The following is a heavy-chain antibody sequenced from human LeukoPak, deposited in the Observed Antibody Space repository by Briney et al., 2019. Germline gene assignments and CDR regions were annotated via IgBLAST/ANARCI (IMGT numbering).Heavy chain of an antibody. CDR3: ARETQLWLIDY. V-gene: IGHV4-59*12. J-gene: IGHJ4*02. CDR1: GGSISSYY. Sequence: SETLSLTCTVSGGSISSYYWSWIRQPPGKGLEWIGYIYYSGSTNYNPSLKSRVTMSVDTSKNQFSLKLSSVTAADTAVYYCARETQLWLIDYWGQGTLVTVSS. D-gene: IGHD5-18*01. CDR2: IYYSGST.